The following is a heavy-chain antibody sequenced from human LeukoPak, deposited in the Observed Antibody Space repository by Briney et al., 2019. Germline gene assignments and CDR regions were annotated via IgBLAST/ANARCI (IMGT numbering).Heavy chain of an antibody. Sequence: GGSLRLSCAASGFTFSSYSMNWVRQAPGKGLEWVSSISSSSSYIYYADSVKGRFTISRDKSKNSLYLQMNNLRAEETAVYYCARIVVVVTATDAFDIWGQGTMVAVSS. J-gene: IGHJ3*02. V-gene: IGHV3-21*01. CDR1: GFTFSSYS. CDR3: ARIVVVVTATDAFDI. CDR2: ISSSSSYI. D-gene: IGHD2-21*02.